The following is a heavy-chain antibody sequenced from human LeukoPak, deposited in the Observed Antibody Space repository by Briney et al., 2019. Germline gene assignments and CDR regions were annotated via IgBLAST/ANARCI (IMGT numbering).Heavy chain of an antibody. J-gene: IGHJ6*03. CDR3: ARNPLPKQQLVPLYYYYMDV. CDR1: GGSFSGYY. CDR2: IYYSGST. D-gene: IGHD6-13*01. Sequence: SETLSLTCAVYGGSFSGYYWSWIRQPPGKGLEWIGSIYYSGSTYYNPSLKSRVTISVDTSKNQFSLKLSSVTAADTAVYYCARNPLPKQQLVPLYYYYMDVWGKGTTVTVSS. V-gene: IGHV4-34*01.